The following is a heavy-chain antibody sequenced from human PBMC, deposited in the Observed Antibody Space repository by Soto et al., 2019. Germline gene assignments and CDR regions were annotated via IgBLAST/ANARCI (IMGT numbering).Heavy chain of an antibody. D-gene: IGHD2-15*01. CDR1: GFTFNDYA. V-gene: IGHV3-9*01. CDR2: ISRNSASK. Sequence: EVQLVESGGGLVQPGRSLRLSCAASGFTFNDYAMHWVRQGPGKGLEWVSGISRNSASKGYADSVKGRFTISRDNAKKSLYLQINSLRVEDTALYYCAKSYRVVAASPDYWGQGTLVAVSP. CDR3: AKSYRVVAASPDY. J-gene: IGHJ4*02.